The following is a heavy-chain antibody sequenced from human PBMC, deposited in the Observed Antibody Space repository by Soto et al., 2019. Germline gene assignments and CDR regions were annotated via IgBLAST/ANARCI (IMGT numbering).Heavy chain of an antibody. J-gene: IGHJ4*02. V-gene: IGHV1-18*01. CDR2: ISAYNIKT. CDR1: GYTFTSYH. Sequence: QVQLVQSGAEVKKPGASVKVSCKTSGYTFTSYHISWVRQAPGQGLEWMGWISAYNIKTNYAQKFQGRVTMTTDTLTSPAYRELRSLRADDPVVDYCARDAPPTDYWGQGTLVTVSS. CDR3: ARDAPPTDY.